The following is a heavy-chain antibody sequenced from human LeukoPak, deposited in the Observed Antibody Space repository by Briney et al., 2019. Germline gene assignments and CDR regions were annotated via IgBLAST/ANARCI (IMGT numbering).Heavy chain of an antibody. J-gene: IGHJ4*02. CDR1: GFTFCDFA. D-gene: IGHD4-17*01. V-gene: IGHV3-49*03. CDR3: ARYDYGDSVVDY. Sequence: GGSLRLSCTASGFTFCDFAMSWFRQAPGEGLEGLGFNRSKAYGGTTEYAASVKGRFTISRDDSKSIAYLQMNSLKTEDTAVYYCARYDYGDSVVDYWGQGTLVAVSS. CDR2: NRSKAYGGTT.